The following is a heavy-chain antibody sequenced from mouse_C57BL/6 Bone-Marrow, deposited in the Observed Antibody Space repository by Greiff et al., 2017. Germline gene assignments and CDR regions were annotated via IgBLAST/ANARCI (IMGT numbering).Heavy chain of an antibody. CDR2: IYPGSGST. D-gene: IGHD2-5*01. CDR1: GYTFTSYW. V-gene: IGHV1-55*01. CDR3: ARGKDYSNYGY. Sequence: VKLQQPGAELVKPGASVKMSCKASGYTFTSYWITWVKQRPGQGLEWIGDIYPGSGSTNYNEKFKSKATLTVDTSSSTAYMQLSSLTSEDSAVYYCARGKDYSNYGYWGQGTTLTVSS. J-gene: IGHJ2*01.